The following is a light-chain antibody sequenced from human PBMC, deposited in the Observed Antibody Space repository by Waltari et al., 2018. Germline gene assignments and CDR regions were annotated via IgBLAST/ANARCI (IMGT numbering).Light chain of an antibody. Sequence: YVVTQPPSVSVAPGQTARITCGADNIGSIPVHWFQQKPGQAPVMVVYDDDARPSGIPERFSGSNSGDTATLTISRVEAGDEDDYYCQFWDNSNDHPYVFGTGTKVTVL. CDR2: DDD. CDR1: NIGSIP. CDR3: QFWDNSNDHPYV. V-gene: IGLV3-21*02. J-gene: IGLJ1*01.